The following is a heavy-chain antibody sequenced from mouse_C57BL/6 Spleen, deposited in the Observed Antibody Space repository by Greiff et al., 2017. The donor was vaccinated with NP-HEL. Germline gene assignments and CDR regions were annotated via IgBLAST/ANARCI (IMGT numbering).Heavy chain of an antibody. CDR2: IYPGSGNT. CDR1: GYSFTSYY. Sequence: VQLQQSGPELVKPGASVKISCKASGYSFTSYYIHWVKQRPGQGLEWIGWIYPGSGNTKYNEKFKGKATLTADTSSSAAYMHLSSLTSEDSAVYYCAYYYGSSYEDAMDYWGQGTSVTVSS. J-gene: IGHJ4*01. D-gene: IGHD1-1*01. CDR3: AYYYGSSYEDAMDY. V-gene: IGHV1-66*01.